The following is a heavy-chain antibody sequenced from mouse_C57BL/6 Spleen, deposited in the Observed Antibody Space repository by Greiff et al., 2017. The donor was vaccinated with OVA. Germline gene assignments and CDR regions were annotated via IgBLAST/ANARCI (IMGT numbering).Heavy chain of an antibody. CDR1: GYSITSGYY. Sequence: EVQLVESGPGLVKPSQSLSLTCSVTGYSITSGYYWNWIRQFPGNKLEWMGYIRYDGSNNYNPSLKNRISITRDTSKNQFFLKLNSVTTEDTATYYCASLYGSSFDYWGQGTTLTVSS. J-gene: IGHJ2*01. CDR3: ASLYGSSFDY. CDR2: IRYDGSN. V-gene: IGHV3-6*01. D-gene: IGHD1-1*01.